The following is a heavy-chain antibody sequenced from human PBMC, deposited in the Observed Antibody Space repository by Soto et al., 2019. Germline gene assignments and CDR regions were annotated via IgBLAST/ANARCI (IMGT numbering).Heavy chain of an antibody. J-gene: IGHJ6*02. V-gene: IGHV1-8*01. CDR3: AILRDSDGMDV. CDR1: GHTFTIYD. D-gene: IGHD1-26*01. Sequence: ASLKVSCKASGHTFTIYDINWVRQATGQGIEWMGWMNPNSGNTGYAQKFQGRVTITADKSTSTAYMELSSLRSEDTAVYYCAILRDSDGMDVWGQGTTVTVSS. CDR2: MNPNSGNT.